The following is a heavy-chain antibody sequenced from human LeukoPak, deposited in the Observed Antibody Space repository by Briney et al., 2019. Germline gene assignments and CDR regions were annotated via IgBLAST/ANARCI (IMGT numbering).Heavy chain of an antibody. J-gene: IGHJ5*01. CDR3: ARVAVSGPTGWFDS. CDR2: ISSTSAYI. D-gene: IGHD2-8*02. CDR1: GFALKSYS. Sequence: PGGSLRPSCPASGFALKSYSLSCVRRPPGKGWEWAPSISSTSAYIYYADSVKGRFTISRDNVDNVVYLQMNSLGSEDTAVYYCARVAVSGPTGWFDSWGQGTLVIVSS. V-gene: IGHV3-21*01.